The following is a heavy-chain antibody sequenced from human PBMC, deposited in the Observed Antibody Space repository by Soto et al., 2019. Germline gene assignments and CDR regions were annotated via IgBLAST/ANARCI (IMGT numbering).Heavy chain of an antibody. D-gene: IGHD6-13*01. Sequence: SETLSLTCAVYGGSFSGYYWSWIRQPPGKGLEWIGETNHSGSTNYNPSLKSRVTISVDTAKNQFSLNLSSVTAADTAVYYCARGGGSSWYWFDPWGQGTLVTVSS. CDR3: ARGGGSSWYWFDP. CDR2: TNHSGST. CDR1: GGSFSGYY. V-gene: IGHV4-34*01. J-gene: IGHJ5*02.